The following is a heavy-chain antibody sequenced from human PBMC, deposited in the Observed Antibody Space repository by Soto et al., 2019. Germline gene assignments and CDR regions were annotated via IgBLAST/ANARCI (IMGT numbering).Heavy chain of an antibody. CDR1: GFTFSSYW. J-gene: IGHJ4*02. D-gene: IGHD3-10*01. V-gene: IGHV3-7*03. CDR2: IKQDGSEK. Sequence: GSLRLSCAASGFTFSSYWMSWVRQAPGKGLEWVANIKQDGSEKYYVDSVKGRFTISRDNAKNSLYLQMNSLRAEDTAVYYCARDALLWFGELSYFDYWGQGTLVTVSS. CDR3: ARDALLWFGELSYFDY.